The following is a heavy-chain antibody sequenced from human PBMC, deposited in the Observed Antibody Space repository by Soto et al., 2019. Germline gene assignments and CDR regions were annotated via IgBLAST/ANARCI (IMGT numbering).Heavy chain of an antibody. CDR3: ASGQYITGGGYFDY. V-gene: IGHV3-48*03. CDR1: GFTFSSYE. CDR2: SSSSGSTI. Sequence: EVQLVESGGGLVQPGGSLRLSCAASGFTFSSYEMNWVRQAPGKGLEWVSYSSSSGSTIYYADSVKGRFTISRDNAKNQLYLKMNSLGAEDTAVYYCASGQYITGGGYFDYWGQETLVTVSS. D-gene: IGHD7-27*01. J-gene: IGHJ4*02.